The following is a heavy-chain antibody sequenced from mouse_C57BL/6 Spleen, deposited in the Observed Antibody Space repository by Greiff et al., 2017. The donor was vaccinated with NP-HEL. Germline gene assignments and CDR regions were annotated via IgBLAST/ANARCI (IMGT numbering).Heavy chain of an antibody. Sequence: VQVVESGAELVKPGASVKMSCKASGYTFTSYWITWVKQRPGQGLEWIGDIYPGSGSTNYNEKFKSKATLTVDTSSSTAYMQLSSLTSEDSAVYYCARPDYYGSPYWYFDVWGTGTTVTVSS. V-gene: IGHV1-55*01. J-gene: IGHJ1*03. CDR1: GYTFTSYW. D-gene: IGHD1-1*01. CDR3: ARPDYYGSPYWYFDV. CDR2: IYPGSGST.